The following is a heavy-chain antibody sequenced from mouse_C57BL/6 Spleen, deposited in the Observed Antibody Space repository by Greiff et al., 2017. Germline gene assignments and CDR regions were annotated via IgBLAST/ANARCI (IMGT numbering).Heavy chain of an antibody. CDR3: ARRLDGYYYAMDY. CDR1: GYTFTSYW. J-gene: IGHJ4*01. Sequence: QVQLQQPGAELVRPGSSVKLSCKASGYTFTSYWMHWVKPRPIQGLEWIGNIDPSDSETHYNQQFKYNATLTVDKSSSTAYMQLSSLSSEDSAVYYCARRLDGYYYAMDYWGQGTSVTVSS. D-gene: IGHD2-3*01. CDR2: IDPSDSET. V-gene: IGHV1-52*01.